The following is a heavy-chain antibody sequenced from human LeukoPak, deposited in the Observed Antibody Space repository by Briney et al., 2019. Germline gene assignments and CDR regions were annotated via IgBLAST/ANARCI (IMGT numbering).Heavy chain of an antibody. CDR3: ARDGFRSYGDYGGFSFDP. CDR2: IIPILGIA. CDR1: GGTFSSYA. D-gene: IGHD4-17*01. Sequence: ASVKVSCKASGGTFSSYAISWVRQAPGQGLEWMGRIIPILGIANYAQKCQGRVTITADKSTSTAYMELSSLRSEDTAVYYCARDGFRSYGDYGGFSFDPWGQGTLVTVSS. V-gene: IGHV1-69*04. J-gene: IGHJ5*02.